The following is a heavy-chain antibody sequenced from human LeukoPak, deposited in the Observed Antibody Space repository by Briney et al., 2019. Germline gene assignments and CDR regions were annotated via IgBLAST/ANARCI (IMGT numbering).Heavy chain of an antibody. CDR2: IWYDGSNK. CDR1: GFTFSGYG. D-gene: IGHD6-13*01. J-gene: IGHJ4*02. V-gene: IGHV3-30*02. CDR3: AKGLYSSSWSPHGY. Sequence: GGSLRLSCAASGFTFSGYGMHWVRQAPGKGLEWVAIIWYDGSNKYYADSVKGRFTISRDNSKNTLYLQMNSLRAEDTAVYYCAKGLYSSSWSPHGYWGQGTLVTVSS.